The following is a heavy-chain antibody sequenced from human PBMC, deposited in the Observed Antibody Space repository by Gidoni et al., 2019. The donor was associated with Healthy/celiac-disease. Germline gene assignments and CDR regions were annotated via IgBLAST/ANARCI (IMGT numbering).Heavy chain of an antibody. J-gene: IGHJ4*02. CDR2: IIPILGIA. Sequence: QVQLVQSGAEVKKPGSSVTVSCKASGGTFSSYTISWVRQAPGPGLAWMGRIIPILGIANYAQKFQGRVTITADKSTSTAYMELSSLRSEDTAVYYCSRATRVDGPTPYYFDYWGQGTLVTVSS. D-gene: IGHD5-12*01. CDR1: GGTFSSYT. V-gene: IGHV1-69*02. CDR3: SRATRVDGPTPYYFDY.